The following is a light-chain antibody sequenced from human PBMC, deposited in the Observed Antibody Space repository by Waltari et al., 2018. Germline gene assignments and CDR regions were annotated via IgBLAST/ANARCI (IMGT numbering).Light chain of an antibody. CDR1: SSDVGGYNY. CDR2: EVS. J-gene: IGLJ2*01. V-gene: IGLV2-14*01. Sequence: QSALTQPASVSGSPGQSITISCTGTSSDVGGYNYVSWYQQHPGKAPKLMIYEVSNRPSGVSNRFSVSKSGNTASLTISGLQADDEADYYCSSYTSSSTLLVVFGGGTKLTVL. CDR3: SSYTSSSTLLVV.